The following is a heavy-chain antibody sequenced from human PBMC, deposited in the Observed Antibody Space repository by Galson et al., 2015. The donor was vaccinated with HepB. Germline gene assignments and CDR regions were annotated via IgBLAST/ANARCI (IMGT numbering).Heavy chain of an antibody. CDR2: IYSGGST. Sequence: SLRLSCAASGFTVSSNYMSWVRQAPGKGLEWVSVIYSGGSTYYADSVKGRFAISRDNSKNTLYLQMNSLRAEDTAVYYCASFSWQGGFDPWGQGTLVTVSS. CDR1: GFTVSSNY. CDR3: ASFSWQGGFDP. J-gene: IGHJ5*02. V-gene: IGHV3-66*01. D-gene: IGHD2/OR15-2a*01.